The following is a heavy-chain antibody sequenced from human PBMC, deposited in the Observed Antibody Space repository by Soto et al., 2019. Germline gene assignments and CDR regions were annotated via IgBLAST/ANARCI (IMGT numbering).Heavy chain of an antibody. CDR3: ARDLSTVVTPTNWFDP. V-gene: IGHV1-69*13. CDR1: GGTFSSYA. CDR2: IIPIFGTA. J-gene: IGHJ5*02. Sequence: ASVKVSCKASGGTFSSYAISWVRQAPGQGLEWMGGIIPIFGTANYAQKFQGRVTITADESTSTAYMELSSLRSEDTAVYYCARDLSTVVTPTNWFDPWGQGTLVTVSS. D-gene: IGHD4-17*01.